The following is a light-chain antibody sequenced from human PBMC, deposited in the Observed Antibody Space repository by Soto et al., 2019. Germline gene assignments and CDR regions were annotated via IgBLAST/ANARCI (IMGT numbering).Light chain of an antibody. CDR1: QSVSNY. CDR2: DAS. J-gene: IGKJ3*01. V-gene: IGKV3-11*01. Sequence: EIVLTQSPVTLSLSPGERATLSCRASQSVSNYLAWYQQKPGQAPRLLIYDASNRSTGIPARFSGSGSGTDFTLTISSLEPEDFAVYDCQQRSNWPTFGPGTKVDI. CDR3: QQRSNWPT.